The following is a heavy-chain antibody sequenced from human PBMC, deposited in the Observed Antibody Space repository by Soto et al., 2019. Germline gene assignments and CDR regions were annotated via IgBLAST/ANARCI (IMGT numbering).Heavy chain of an antibody. J-gene: IGHJ3*02. D-gene: IGHD1-1*01. CDR1: GGSISSYY. V-gene: IGHV4-59*08. CDR2: IYYSGST. CDR3: ARLRLERRFFFGGTFFDI. Sequence: QVQLQESGPGLVKPSETLSLTCTVSGGSISSYYWSWIRQPPGKGLEWIGYIYYSGSTNYNPSLKSRVTISVDTSKNQFSLKLSSVTAADTAVYYCARLRLERRFFFGGTFFDIWGQGTMVTVSS.